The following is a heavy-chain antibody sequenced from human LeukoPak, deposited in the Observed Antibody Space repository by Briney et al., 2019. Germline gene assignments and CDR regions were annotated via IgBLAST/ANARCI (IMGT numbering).Heavy chain of an antibody. CDR3: ASGYSYDLFDY. D-gene: IGHD5-18*01. CDR1: GGSISSYY. V-gene: IGHV4-59*08. CDR2: IYYSEST. Sequence: SETLSLTCTVSGGSISSYYWIWIRQPPGKGLEWIGYIYYSESTNYNPSLKSRVTISVDTSKNQFSLKLSSVTAADTAVYYCASGYSYDLFDYWGQGTLVTVSS. J-gene: IGHJ4*02.